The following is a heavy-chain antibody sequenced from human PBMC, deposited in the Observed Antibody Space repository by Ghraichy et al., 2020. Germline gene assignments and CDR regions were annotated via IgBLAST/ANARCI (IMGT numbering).Heavy chain of an antibody. Sequence: ETLSLTCAVYGGSFSGHYWTWIRQPPGKGLEWIGEINHSGSTNYNPSLKSRVTISIDTSKNQFSLKLSSVTAADTAVYYCATSPYCTSTACYDWFDPWGQGTLVTVSS. D-gene: IGHD2-2*01. CDR3: ATSPYCTSTACYDWFDP. V-gene: IGHV4-34*01. CDR2: INHSGST. CDR1: GGSFSGHY. J-gene: IGHJ5*02.